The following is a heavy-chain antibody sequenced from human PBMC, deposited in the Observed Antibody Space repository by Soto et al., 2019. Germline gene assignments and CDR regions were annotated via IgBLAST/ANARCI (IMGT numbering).Heavy chain of an antibody. CDR2: IFSNDEK. CDR3: ARESRRFGELSTDYYGMDV. V-gene: IGHV2-26*01. D-gene: IGHD3-10*01. Sequence: SGPTLVNPTETLTLTCTASGFSLSNIGMGVSWIRQPPGKALEWLAHIFSNDEKSYSRSLKSRLTISKDTSKRQVVLTMTNMDPVDTATYYCARESRRFGELSTDYYGMDVWGQGTTVTVSS. CDR1: GFSLSNIGMG. J-gene: IGHJ6*02.